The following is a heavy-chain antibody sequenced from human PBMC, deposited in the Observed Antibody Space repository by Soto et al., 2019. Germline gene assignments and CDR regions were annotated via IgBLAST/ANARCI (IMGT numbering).Heavy chain of an antibody. CDR1: GVSFSGYY. CDR2: INHSGST. J-gene: IGHJ5*02. Sequence: PSETLSLTCAVYGVSFSGYYWSWIRQPPGKGLEWIGEINHSGSTNYNPSLKSRVTISVDTSKNQFSLKLSSVTAADTAVYYCARGTRITIFGVVINNWFDPWGQGTLVTVSS. CDR3: ARGTRITIFGVVINNWFDP. D-gene: IGHD3-3*01. V-gene: IGHV4-34*01.